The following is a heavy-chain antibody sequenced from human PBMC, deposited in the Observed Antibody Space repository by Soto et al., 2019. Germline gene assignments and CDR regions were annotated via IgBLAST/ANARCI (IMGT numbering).Heavy chain of an antibody. CDR3: ARVARTRYCCSPSCYFGVCYYYYYVDV. Sequence: PGGSLRLSCAASGFTFSSYRMNWVRQAPGEGLEWVSFISSSSSYIYYADSVKGRFTISRDNAKDSLYLQMNSLRPEDPAVYSCARVARTRYCCSPSCYFGVCYYYYYVDVWGKGSTVTLPS. V-gene: IGHV3-21*01. J-gene: IGHJ6*03. D-gene: IGHD2-2*01. CDR2: ISSSSSYI. CDR1: GFTFSSYR.